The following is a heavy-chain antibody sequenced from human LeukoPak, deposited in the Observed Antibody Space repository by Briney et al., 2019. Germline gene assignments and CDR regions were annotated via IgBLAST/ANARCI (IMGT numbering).Heavy chain of an antibody. CDR2: ISSSGRTV. J-gene: IGHJ3*02. D-gene: IGHD1-26*01. V-gene: IGHV3-11*01. CDR1: GFTFSDYY. CDR3: AREVGFGGSYFI. Sequence: GGSLKLSCAASGFTFSDYYMSWIRQAPGKGLEWVSYISSSGRTVYYADSVKGRFTISRDNAKNSLYLQMNSLRAEDTAVYYCAREVGFGGSYFIWGQGTMVTVSS.